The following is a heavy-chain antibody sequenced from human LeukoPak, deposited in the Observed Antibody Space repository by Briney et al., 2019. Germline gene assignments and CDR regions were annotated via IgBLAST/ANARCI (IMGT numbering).Heavy chain of an antibody. CDR3: ARELTVGATIDY. D-gene: IGHD1-26*01. CDR2: IYGGGNS. Sequence: GGSLRLSCAASGFTFSTYYMSWVRQAPGKGLEWVSGIYGGGNSYYAESVTGRFTISRDNSRNTLHLQMNSLRGEDTAVYYCARELTVGATIDYWGEGTLVTVSS. J-gene: IGHJ4*02. CDR1: GFTFSTYY. V-gene: IGHV3-66*02.